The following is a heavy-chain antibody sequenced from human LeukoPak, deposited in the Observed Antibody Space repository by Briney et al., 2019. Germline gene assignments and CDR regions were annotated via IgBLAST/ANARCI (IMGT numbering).Heavy chain of an antibody. V-gene: IGHV4-31*03. Sequence: PSETLSLTCTVSGGSISSGGYYWSWIRQHPGTGLEWIGYIYYSGSTYYNPSLKSRVTISVDTSKNQFSLKLSSVTAADTAVYYCARKASPFRAFDIWGQGTMVTVSS. CDR1: GGSISSGGYY. J-gene: IGHJ3*02. CDR3: ARKASPFRAFDI. CDR2: IYYSGST.